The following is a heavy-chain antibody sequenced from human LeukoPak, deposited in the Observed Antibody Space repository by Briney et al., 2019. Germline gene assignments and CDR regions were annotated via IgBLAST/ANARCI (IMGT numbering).Heavy chain of an antibody. CDR3: TTLNPYFDF. CDR2: FDAEDGET. Sequence: ASVRVSCKVSGHTLSQMSMHWVRQAPGKGLEWMGGFDAEDGETIYAQNFQGRVTVTEDTSTDTAYMELTSLRYEDTAIYYCTTLNPYFDFWGQGILVTVSS. V-gene: IGHV1-24*01. CDR1: GHTLSQMS. J-gene: IGHJ4*02.